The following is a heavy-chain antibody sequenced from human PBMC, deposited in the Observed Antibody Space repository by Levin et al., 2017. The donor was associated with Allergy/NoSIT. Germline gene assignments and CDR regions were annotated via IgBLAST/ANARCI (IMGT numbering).Heavy chain of an antibody. CDR3: AKDSGGYCSSTSCYSLYWYFDL. CDR1: GFTFDDYA. V-gene: IGHV3-9*01. Sequence: SLKISCAASGFTFDDYAMHWVRQAPGKGLEWVSGISWNSGSIGYADSVKGRFTISRDNAKNSLYLQMNSLRAEDTALYYCAKDSGGYCSSTSCYSLYWYFDLWGRGTLVTVSS. J-gene: IGHJ2*01. D-gene: IGHD2-2*01. CDR2: ISWNSGSI.